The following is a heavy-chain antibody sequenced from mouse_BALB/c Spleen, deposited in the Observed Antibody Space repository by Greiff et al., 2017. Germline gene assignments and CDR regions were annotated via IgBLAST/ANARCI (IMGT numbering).Heavy chain of an antibody. CDR2: IWSDGST. D-gene: IGHD3-2*01. V-gene: IGHV2-6-2*01. CDR1: GFSLTSYG. Sequence: VQLQESGPDLVAPSQSLSITCTVSGFSLTSYGVHWVRQPPGKGLEWLVVIWSDGSTTYNSALKSRLSISKDNSKSQVFLKMNSLQTDDTAMYYCARHGQLGLLFPYAMDYWGQGTSVTVSS. CDR3: ARHGQLGLLFPYAMDY. J-gene: IGHJ4*01.